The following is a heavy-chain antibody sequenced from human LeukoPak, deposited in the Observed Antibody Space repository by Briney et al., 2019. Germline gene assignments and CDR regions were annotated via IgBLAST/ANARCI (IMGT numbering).Heavy chain of an antibody. CDR3: ARAYYGSGTSHFDS. D-gene: IGHD3-10*01. Sequence: GGSLRLSCAASGFSFSIYSMNWIRQAPGKGLEWVSSISSSSSYIYYADSVKGRFTISRDNAKNSLYLQMDSLRAEDTAVYYCARAYYGSGTSHFDSWGQGTLVTVSS. CDR1: GFSFSIYS. CDR2: ISSSSSYI. V-gene: IGHV3-21*01. J-gene: IGHJ4*02.